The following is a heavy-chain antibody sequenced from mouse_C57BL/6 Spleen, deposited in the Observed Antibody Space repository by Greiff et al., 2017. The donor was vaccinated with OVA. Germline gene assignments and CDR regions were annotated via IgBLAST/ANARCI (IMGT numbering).Heavy chain of an antibody. CDR3: ARKGDYDYDDWFAY. Sequence: QVTLKESGPGILQSSQTLSLTCSFSGFSLSTSGMGVSWIRQPSGKGLEWLAHIYWDDDKRYNPSLKSRLTISKDTSRNQVFLKITSVDTADTATYYCARKGDYDYDDWFAYWGQGTLVTVSA. CDR2: IYWDDDK. CDR1: GFSLSTSGMG. D-gene: IGHD2-4*01. J-gene: IGHJ3*01. V-gene: IGHV8-12*01.